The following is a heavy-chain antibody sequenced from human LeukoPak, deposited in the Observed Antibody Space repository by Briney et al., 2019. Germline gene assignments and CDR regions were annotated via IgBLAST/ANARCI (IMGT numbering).Heavy chain of an antibody. D-gene: IGHD2-15*01. CDR1: GYSFTSYW. V-gene: IGHV5-51*01. Sequence: GESLKISCKGSGYSFTSYWMGWVRQMPGKGLEWMGIIYPGASDTRYSPSFQGQVTISADKSISTAYLQWSSLKASDTAMYYCARRGYCSGGSCHSAHCDYWGQGTLVTVSS. J-gene: IGHJ4*02. CDR3: ARRGYCSGGSCHSAHCDY. CDR2: IYPGASDT.